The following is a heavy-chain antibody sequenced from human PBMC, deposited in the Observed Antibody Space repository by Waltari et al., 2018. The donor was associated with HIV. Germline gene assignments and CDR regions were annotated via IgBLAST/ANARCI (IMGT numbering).Heavy chain of an antibody. J-gene: IGHJ2*01. CDR2: IVPLLGTA. CDR3: ARLGGGNGDRYWHFDL. D-gene: IGHD2-21*01. CDR1: GGLFSTSR. Sequence: AQLVQPGAEVKKPGSSGTVSCKSSGGLFSTSRLYLLRQVPGQGLEWMGGIVPLLGTASYEQIFQGRVTITADEVTTTTHMELSSLTSEDTALYYCARLGGGNGDRYWHFDLWGRGTLVTVSS. V-gene: IGHV1-69*01.